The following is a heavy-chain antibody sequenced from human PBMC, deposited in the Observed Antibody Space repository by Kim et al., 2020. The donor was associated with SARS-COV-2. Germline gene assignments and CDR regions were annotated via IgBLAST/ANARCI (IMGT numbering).Heavy chain of an antibody. J-gene: IGHJ4*02. V-gene: IGHV4-34*01. CDR3: ARTGCSSSWYGVKGDFDY. D-gene: IGHD6-13*01. CDR2: INHSGST. Sequence: SETLSLTCAVYGGSFSGYYWSWIRQPPGKGLEWIGEINHSGSTNYNPSLKSRVTISVDTSKNQFSLKLSSVTAADTAVYYCARTGCSSSWYGVKGDFDYWGQGTLVTDSS. CDR1: GGSFSGYY.